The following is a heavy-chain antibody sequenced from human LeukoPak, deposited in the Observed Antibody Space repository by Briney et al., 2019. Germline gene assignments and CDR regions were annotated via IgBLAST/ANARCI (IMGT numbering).Heavy chain of an antibody. V-gene: IGHV3-33*01. CDR2: IWYDGSNK. Sequence: PGGSLRLSCAASGFTFSSYGMHWGRQAPGKGLEWVAVIWYDGSNKYYADSVKGRFTISRDNSKNTLYLQMNSLRAEDTAVYYCARDGSCGWYWVDYWGQGTLVTVSS. J-gene: IGHJ4*02. D-gene: IGHD6-19*01. CDR3: ARDGSCGWYWVDY. CDR1: GFTFSSYG.